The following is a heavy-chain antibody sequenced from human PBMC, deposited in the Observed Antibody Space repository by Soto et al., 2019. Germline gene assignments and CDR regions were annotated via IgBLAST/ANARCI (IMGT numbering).Heavy chain of an antibody. D-gene: IGHD6-13*01. CDR3: ARHGAYSTSVYYYYGMDV. V-gene: IGHV4-39*01. Sequence: QVHLQESGPGLVKPSETLSLTCTVSGGFINNSAYYWGWIRQPPGKGLDWIASGYYGGRTYYNPSLKSRVTFSLDTSKGRFSLELSSVTAADTAVYYCARHGAYSTSVYYYYGMDVWGQGTTVTVSS. J-gene: IGHJ6*02. CDR2: GYYGGRT. CDR1: GGFINNSAYY.